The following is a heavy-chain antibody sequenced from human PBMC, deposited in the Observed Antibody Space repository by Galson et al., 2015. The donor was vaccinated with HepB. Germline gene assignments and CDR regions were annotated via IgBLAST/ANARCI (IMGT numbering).Heavy chain of an antibody. V-gene: IGHV4-4*02. CDR1: GGSLRNANS. Sequence: SETLSLTCGVSGGSLRNANSWHWVRQAPGKGLEWIGQIYDNGNTNYNPSLQSRVTNSLDNSKNQFSLSLTSVTTADTAVYFCAGEREGYCSDGNCYGMDVWGQGTTVTVSS. D-gene: IGHD2-15*01. CDR3: AGEREGYCSDGNCYGMDV. J-gene: IGHJ6*02. CDR2: IYDNGNT.